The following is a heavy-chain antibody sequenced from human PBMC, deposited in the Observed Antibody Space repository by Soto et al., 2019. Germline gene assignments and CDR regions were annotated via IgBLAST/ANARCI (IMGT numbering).Heavy chain of an antibody. Sequence: PSETLSLTCTVSGGSISSSSYYWGWIRQPPGKGLEWIGSIYYSGSTYYNPSLKSRVTISVDTSKNQFSLKLSSVTAADTAVYYCVVRYYDILTGLNYYGMDVWGQGTTVT. CDR3: VVRYYDILTGLNYYGMDV. V-gene: IGHV4-39*01. J-gene: IGHJ6*02. CDR2: IYYSGST. CDR1: GGSISSSSYY. D-gene: IGHD3-9*01.